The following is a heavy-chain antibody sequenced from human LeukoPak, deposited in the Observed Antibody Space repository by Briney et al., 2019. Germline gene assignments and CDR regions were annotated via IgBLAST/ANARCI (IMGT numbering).Heavy chain of an antibody. V-gene: IGHV3-66*01. Sequence: PGGSLRLPCSASGFTVSDNYMSWVRQAPGKGLEWVSTVYSGGLTYYADPVKGRFTISRDNSKNTLYLQMSSLRAEDTAVYYCVRDRWPGLGDFWGQGTTVTASS. J-gene: IGHJ6*02. CDR2: VYSGGLT. CDR1: GFTVSDNY. D-gene: IGHD6-19*01. CDR3: VRDRWPGLGDF.